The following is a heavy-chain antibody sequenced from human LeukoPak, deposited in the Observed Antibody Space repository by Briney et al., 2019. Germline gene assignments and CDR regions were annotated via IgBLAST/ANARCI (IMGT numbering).Heavy chain of an antibody. V-gene: IGHV3-66*04. D-gene: IGHD2-21*01. CDR3: GRRFCNSCPLDF. J-gene: IGHJ4*02. CDR2: FLSWGLL. CDR1: GFNVTTNN. Sequence: GGSLRLSCVGSGFNVTTNNMYWVRQAPGKGLEGVSTFLSWGLLDYPDSVRDRFTISRNTSKNTLYLQMNSLSAEDTAVYYCGRRFCNSCPLDFWGQGTLVTVSS.